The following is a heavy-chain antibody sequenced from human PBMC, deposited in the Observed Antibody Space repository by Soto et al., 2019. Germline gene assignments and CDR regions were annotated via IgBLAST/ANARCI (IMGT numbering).Heavy chain of an antibody. CDR2: ISSSSSTI. D-gene: IGHD3-22*01. V-gene: IGHV3-48*02. Sequence: PGGSLRLSFAASGFTFSSYSMNWVRQAPVKGLEWVSYISSSSSTIYYADSVKGRFTISRDNAKNSLYLQMNSLRDEDTAVYYCARDAYYYDSSGYDYWGQGTLVTVSS. J-gene: IGHJ4*02. CDR3: ARDAYYYDSSGYDY. CDR1: GFTFSSYS.